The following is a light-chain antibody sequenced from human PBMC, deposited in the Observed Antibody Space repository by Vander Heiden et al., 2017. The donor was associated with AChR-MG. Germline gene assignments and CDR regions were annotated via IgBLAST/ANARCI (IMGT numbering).Light chain of an antibody. V-gene: IGKV1-39*01. J-gene: IGKJ1*01. CDR3: QQRDSTPWT. Sequence: DIQMTQSPSSLSASVGDRVTITCRASQSISSYLNWYQQKPGKAPKLLIYAASSLQSGVPSRFSGSASGTDFTLTISRLQPEDFATYYCQQRDSTPWTFGQRTKVEIK. CDR2: AAS. CDR1: QSISSY.